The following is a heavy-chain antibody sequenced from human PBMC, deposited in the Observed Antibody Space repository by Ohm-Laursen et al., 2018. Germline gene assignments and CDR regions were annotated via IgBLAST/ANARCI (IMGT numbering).Heavy chain of an antibody. CDR1: GFTFSSYW. J-gene: IGHJ4*02. V-gene: IGHV3-74*01. CDR2: INSDGSST. Sequence: GSLRLSCAASGFTFSSYWMHWVRQAPGKGLVWVSRINSDGSSTSYADSVKGRFTISRDNANNTLYLQMDSLRAEDTAVYYCARSHVHDFGDYLDFWGQGTLVTVSS. CDR3: ARSHVHDFGDYLDF. D-gene: IGHD4-17*01.